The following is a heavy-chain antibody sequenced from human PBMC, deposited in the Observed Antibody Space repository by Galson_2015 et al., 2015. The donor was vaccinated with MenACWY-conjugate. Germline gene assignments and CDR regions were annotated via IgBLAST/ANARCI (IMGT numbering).Heavy chain of an antibody. CDR3: GGDFLGN. J-gene: IGHJ4*02. Sequence: SLRLSCAASGFNSNNAWMHWVRQAPGKGLEWVGLIRRNTDGGTTDYAAPVKGRFTISRDDSKNTLYLQMNSLKIEDTAVYYCGGDFLGNWGQGTLVTVSS. CDR1: GFNSNNAW. CDR2: IRRNTDGGTT. D-gene: IGHD4-17*01. V-gene: IGHV3-15*07.